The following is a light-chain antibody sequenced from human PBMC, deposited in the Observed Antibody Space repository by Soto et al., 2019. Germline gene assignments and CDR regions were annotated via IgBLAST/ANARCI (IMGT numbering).Light chain of an antibody. CDR2: DAS. J-gene: IGKJ5*01. V-gene: IGKV1-13*02. CDR3: QQFNSYPIT. CDR1: QGISSA. Sequence: AIQLIQSPSSLSASVGDRVTITCRASQGISSALAWYQQKPGKAPKLLIYDASSLESGVPSRFSGSGSGTDFTLTISSLQPEDCATYYCQQFNSYPITFGQGTRLEIK.